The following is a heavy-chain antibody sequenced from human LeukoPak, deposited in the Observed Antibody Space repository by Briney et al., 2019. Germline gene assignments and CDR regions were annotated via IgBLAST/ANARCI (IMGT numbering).Heavy chain of an antibody. CDR2: ISPYNGDT. CDR1: GYTFSSYG. V-gene: IGHV1-18*01. D-gene: IGHD6-6*01. J-gene: IGHJ3*02. Sequence: ASVKVSCKASGYTFSSYGLNWVRQAPGYGLEWLGWISPYNGDTNYAQSLQGRVTMTRDTSTSTASMELRSLRSDDTAVYYCARVLRYSSSSGDAFDIWGQGTMVTVSS. CDR3: ARVLRYSSSSGDAFDI.